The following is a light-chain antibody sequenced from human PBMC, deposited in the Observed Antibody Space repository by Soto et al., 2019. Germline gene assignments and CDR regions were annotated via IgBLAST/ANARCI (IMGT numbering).Light chain of an antibody. CDR2: EVT. CDR3: SSYTGGNPSDV. Sequence: QSVLAQPPSASGAPGQTVTISCTGTSSDVGGYDYVSWYQQHPGKAPKLMISEVTIRPSGVSDRFSGSKSGNTASLTVSGLQAEDEADYYCSSYTGGNPSDVFGTGTKVTVL. J-gene: IGLJ1*01. CDR1: SSDVGGYDY. V-gene: IGLV2-8*01.